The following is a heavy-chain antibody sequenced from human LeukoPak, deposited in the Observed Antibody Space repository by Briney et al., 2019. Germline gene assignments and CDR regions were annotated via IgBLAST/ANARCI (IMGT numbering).Heavy chain of an antibody. CDR1: VCTFSSYA. D-gene: IGHD3-10*01. CDR3: GRAAYYYGSGSYYWNLFDY. J-gene: IGHJ4*02. CDR2: IIPNFGTA. Sequence: SVKVSCKASVCTFSSYAISWVRQAPGQGLEWMGGIIPNFGTANYAQKVQGRVTITADKPPSTPYMDLSSVRSEDRAVYYCGRAAYYYGSGSYYWNLFDYWGQGTLVTVSS. V-gene: IGHV1-69*06.